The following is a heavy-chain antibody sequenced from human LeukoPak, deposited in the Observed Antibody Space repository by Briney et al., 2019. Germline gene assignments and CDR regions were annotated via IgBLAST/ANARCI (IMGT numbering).Heavy chain of an antibody. CDR3: ARDGVRLLGAVAGNWFDP. V-gene: IGHV1-69*04. D-gene: IGHD6-19*01. Sequence: SVKVSCKASGGTFSSYAISWVRQAPGQGLEWMGRIIPIFGIANYAQKFQGRVAITADKSTSTAYMELSSLRSEDTAVYYCARDGVRLLGAVAGNWFDPWGQGTLVTVSS. CDR1: GGTFSSYA. J-gene: IGHJ5*02. CDR2: IIPIFGIA.